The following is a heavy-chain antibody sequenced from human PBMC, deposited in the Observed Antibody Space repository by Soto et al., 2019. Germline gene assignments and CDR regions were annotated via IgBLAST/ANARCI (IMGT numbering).Heavy chain of an antibody. CDR2: IFYSGST. J-gene: IGHJ3*02. D-gene: IGHD2-2*01. CDR1: GGSISSYC. CDR3: ARDRGTSGSRRAFDI. Sequence: SETLSLTCTVSGGSISSYCWSWIRQPPGKGLEWIGYIFYSGSTNYNPSLKSRGTISIDTFKNQFSLKLSSVTAGDTGVYYCARDRGTSGSRRAFDIWGQGTMVTVSS. V-gene: IGHV4-59*01.